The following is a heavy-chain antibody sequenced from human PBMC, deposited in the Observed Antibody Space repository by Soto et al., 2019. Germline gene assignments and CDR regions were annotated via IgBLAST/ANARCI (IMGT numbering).Heavy chain of an antibody. CDR3: ARGDPRPTFTIFGVPPAYYYYYGMAV. Sequence: PSETLSLTCTVSGGSISSSSYYWGWIRQPPGKGLEWIGSIHYSGSTYYNPSLKSRVTLSVDTSKNQFSLKLSSVTAADTAVYYCARGDPRPTFTIFGVPPAYYYYYGMAVWGQGTTVTVSS. D-gene: IGHD3-3*01. V-gene: IGHV4-39*07. CDR2: IHYSGST. J-gene: IGHJ6*02. CDR1: GGSISSSSYY.